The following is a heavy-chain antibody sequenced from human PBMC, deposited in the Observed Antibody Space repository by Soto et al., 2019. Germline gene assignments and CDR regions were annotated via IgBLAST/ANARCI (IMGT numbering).Heavy chain of an antibody. J-gene: IGHJ6*02. CDR2: ISAYNGNT. CDR3: ARAMTTLTTTGSQPTYYYYGMDV. CDR1: GYTFTSYG. D-gene: IGHD4-17*01. Sequence: ASVKVSCKASGYTFTSYGISWVRQAPGQGLEWMGWISAYNGNTNYAQKLQGRVTMTIDTSTSTAYMELRSLRSDDTAVYYCARAMTTLTTTGSQPTYYYYGMDVWGQGTTVTVSS. V-gene: IGHV1-18*01.